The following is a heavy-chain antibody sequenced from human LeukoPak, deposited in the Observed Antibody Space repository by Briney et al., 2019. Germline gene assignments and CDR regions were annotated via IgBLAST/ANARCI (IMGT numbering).Heavy chain of an antibody. Sequence: GGSLRLSCAASGFTFSSFAMSWVRQTPGKGLEWVSTISGSGASIYYADSVKGRFTTSRDNSKNTLYLQMNSLRAEDTAVYYCAKEDCRGGSCYSGYFYYGMDVWGQGTTVTVSS. CDR2: ISGSGASI. D-gene: IGHD2-15*01. CDR1: GFTFSSFA. V-gene: IGHV3-23*01. J-gene: IGHJ6*02. CDR3: AKEDCRGGSCYSGYFYYGMDV.